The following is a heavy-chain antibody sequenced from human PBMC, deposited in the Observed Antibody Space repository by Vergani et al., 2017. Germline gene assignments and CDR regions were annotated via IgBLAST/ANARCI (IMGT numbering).Heavy chain of an antibody. CDR1: GFTFSSYS. Sequence: EVQLVESGGGLVKPGGSLRLSCAASGFTFSSYSMNWVRQAPGKGLEWVSSISSSSSYIYYADSVKGRFTISRDNAKNSLYLQMNSLRAEDTAVYYCVRVRRGVEMATIYFDYWGQGTLVTVSS. D-gene: IGHD5-24*01. J-gene: IGHJ4*02. V-gene: IGHV3-21*01. CDR3: VRVRRGVEMATIYFDY. CDR2: ISSSSSYI.